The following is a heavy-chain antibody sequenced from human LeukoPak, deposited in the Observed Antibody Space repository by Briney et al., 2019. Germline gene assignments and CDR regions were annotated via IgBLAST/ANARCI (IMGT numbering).Heavy chain of an antibody. D-gene: IGHD3-16*02. V-gene: IGHV4-61*02. Sequence: SQTLSLTCTVSGGSISSGSYYWSWIRQPAGKGLEWIGRINTSGSTNYNPSLKSRVTISVDTSKNQFSLKLSSVTAADTAVYYCARLIGLGEVSPYFDSWGQGRLVTVSS. CDR1: GGSISSGSYY. CDR3: ARLIGLGEVSPYFDS. CDR2: INTSGST. J-gene: IGHJ4*02.